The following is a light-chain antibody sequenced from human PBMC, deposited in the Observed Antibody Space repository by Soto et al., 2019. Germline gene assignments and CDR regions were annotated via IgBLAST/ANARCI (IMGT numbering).Light chain of an antibody. Sequence: QSALTQPPSASGSPGQSVTISCTGTSSDVGAYNYVPWYQHHPGKAPKLLVYEVNKRPSGVPDRFSGSKSGNTASLTVSGLQAEDEADYYCTSHAGTINFPYIFGTGTKV. CDR3: TSHAGTINFPYI. J-gene: IGLJ1*01. CDR1: SSDVGAYNY. CDR2: EVN. V-gene: IGLV2-8*01.